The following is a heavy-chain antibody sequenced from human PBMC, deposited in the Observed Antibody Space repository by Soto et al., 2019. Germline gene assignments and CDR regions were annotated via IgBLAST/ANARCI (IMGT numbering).Heavy chain of an antibody. CDR3: VREKSLGYIHHYYYGMDV. D-gene: IGHD2-2*02. CDR2: ISYDGSNR. CDR1: GFIFSAYN. J-gene: IGHJ6*02. Sequence: GGSLRLSCAASGFIFSAYNMHWVRQAPGKGLEWVTLISYDGSNRYYADSVKGRFTVSRDNSKNSVFLQMNSLIPEDTAVYYCVREKSLGYIHHYYYGMDVWDQQTRVSVSS. V-gene: IGHV3-30-3*01.